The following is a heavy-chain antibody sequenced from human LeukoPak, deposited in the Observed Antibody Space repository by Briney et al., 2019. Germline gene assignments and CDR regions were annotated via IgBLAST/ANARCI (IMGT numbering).Heavy chain of an antibody. CDR2: ISYDGNNK. J-gene: IGHJ4*02. CDR1: GFTFSSYS. V-gene: IGHV3-30*03. CDR3: ARSRGATGYYWADY. Sequence: GGSLRLSCAASGFTFSSYSMNWVRQAPGKGLEWVAVISYDGNNKYYADSVMGQFTISRDNSKNTFYLEMNSLRAEDTAVYYCARSRGATGYYWADYWGQGTLVTVSS. D-gene: IGHD3-22*01.